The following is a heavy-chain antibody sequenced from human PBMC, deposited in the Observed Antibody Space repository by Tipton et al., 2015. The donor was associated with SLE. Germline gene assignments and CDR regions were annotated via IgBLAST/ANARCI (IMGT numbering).Heavy chain of an antibody. CDR2: IWYDGTDQ. Sequence: SGFTFSSYGMHWVRQAPGKGLEWVAFIWYDGTDQYYVDSVKGRFTISRDNSKNTLFLQMNSLRAEDTAVYYCAKDLFSDSSGPPDYWGQGTLVTVSS. CDR1: GFTFSSYG. J-gene: IGHJ4*02. D-gene: IGHD3-22*01. CDR3: AKDLFSDSSGPPDY. V-gene: IGHV3-30*02.